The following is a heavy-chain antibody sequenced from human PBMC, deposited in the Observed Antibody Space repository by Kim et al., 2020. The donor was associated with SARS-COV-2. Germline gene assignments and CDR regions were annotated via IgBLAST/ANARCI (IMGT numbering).Heavy chain of an antibody. CDR3: ARDRGTLDDYFFDY. Sequence: ASVKVSCKASGYTFTGYYMHWVRQAPGQGLEWMGWINPNSGGTNFAQKFRGRVTMTRDTSISTAYMELSRLRSDDTAVYYCARDRGTLDDYFFDYWGQGTLVTVSS. CDR2: INPNSGGT. V-gene: IGHV1-2*02. CDR1: GYTFTGYY. J-gene: IGHJ4*02. D-gene: IGHD3-16*01.